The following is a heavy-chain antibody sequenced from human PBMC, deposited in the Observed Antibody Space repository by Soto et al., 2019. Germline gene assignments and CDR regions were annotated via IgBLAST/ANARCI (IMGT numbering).Heavy chain of an antibody. CDR3: AKMQVWFGELFSSYGMDV. J-gene: IGHJ6*02. CDR2: ISYDGSNK. CDR1: GFTFSSYG. D-gene: IGHD3-10*01. V-gene: IGHV3-30*18. Sequence: QVQLVESGGGVVQPGRSLRLSCAASGFTFSSYGMHWVRQAPGKGLEWVAVISYDGSNKYYADSVKGRFTISRDNSKNTLYLQMNSLRAEDTAVYCCAKMQVWFGELFSSYGMDVWGQGTTVTVSS.